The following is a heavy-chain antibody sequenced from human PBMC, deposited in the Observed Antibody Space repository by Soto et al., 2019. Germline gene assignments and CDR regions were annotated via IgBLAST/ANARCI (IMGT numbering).Heavy chain of an antibody. D-gene: IGHD3-10*01. Sequence: PGESLKISCKGSGYSFTSYWIGWVRQMPWKGLEWMGIIYPGDSDTRYSPSFQGQVTISADKSISTAYLQWSSLKASDTAMYYCASGAAPLNYYYYYGMDVWGKGTTVTVSS. CDR2: IYPGDSDT. V-gene: IGHV5-51*01. CDR3: ASGAAPLNYYYYYGMDV. J-gene: IGHJ6*04. CDR1: GYSFTSYW.